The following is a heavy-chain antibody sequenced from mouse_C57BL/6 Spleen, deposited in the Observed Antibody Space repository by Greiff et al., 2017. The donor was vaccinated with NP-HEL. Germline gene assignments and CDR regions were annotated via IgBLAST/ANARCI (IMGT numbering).Heavy chain of an antibody. CDR3: ARLGDYDVGDWYFDV. V-gene: IGHV7-3*01. CDR1: GFTFTDYY. CDR2: IRNKANGYTT. D-gene: IGHD2-4*01. J-gene: IGHJ1*03. Sequence: EVMLVESGGGLVQPGGSLSLSCAASGFTFTDYYMSWVRQPPGKALEWLGFIRNKANGYTTEYSASVKGRFTISRDNSQSILYLQMNALRAEDSATYYCARLGDYDVGDWYFDVWGTGTTVTVSS.